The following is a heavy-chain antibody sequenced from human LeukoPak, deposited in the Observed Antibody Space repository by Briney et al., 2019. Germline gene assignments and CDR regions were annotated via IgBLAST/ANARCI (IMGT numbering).Heavy chain of an antibody. CDR2: VSAYNGNT. CDR1: GYTFTDFG. J-gene: IGHJ4*02. CDR3: ARVPVLLWFGESDY. D-gene: IGHD3-10*01. V-gene: IGHV1-18*01. Sequence: GASVKVSCKASGYTFTDFGISWVRQAPGQGLEWMGWVSAYNGNTNYAQKLQGRVTMTTDTSTSTACMELRSLRSDDTAVYYCARVPVLLWFGESDYWGQGTLVTVSP.